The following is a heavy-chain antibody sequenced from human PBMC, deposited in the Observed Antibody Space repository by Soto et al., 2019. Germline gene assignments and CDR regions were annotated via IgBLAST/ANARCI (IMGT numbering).Heavy chain of an antibody. CDR1: GFIFSNYA. J-gene: IGHJ4*02. CDR2: VSDSGGST. V-gene: IGHV3-23*01. CDR3: AKRRYCTSTRCYSFDY. D-gene: IGHD2-2*01. Sequence: ESGGALAQPGGSLRLSCAASGFIFSNYAMNWVRQGPGKGLEWVSGVSDSGGSTYYADSVKGRFTISRDNSKNTLYLQMNNLRVEDTAIYYCAKRRYCTSTRCYSFDYWGQGTLVTVSS.